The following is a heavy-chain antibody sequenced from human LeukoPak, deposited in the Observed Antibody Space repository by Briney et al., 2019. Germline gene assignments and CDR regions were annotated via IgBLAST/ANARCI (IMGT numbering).Heavy chain of an antibody. D-gene: IGHD6-13*01. CDR2: ISSSSGSI. CDR1: RFTFSSYA. V-gene: IGHV3-48*04. CDR3: ARSIVPDGTSPFDY. J-gene: IGHJ4*02. Sequence: PGGSLRLSCAASRFTFSSYAMSWVRQAPGKGLEWVSFISSSSGSIYYADSVKGRITISRDNAKNSLYLQMNSLRAEDTAVYYCARSIVPDGTSPFDYWGQGTLVTVSS.